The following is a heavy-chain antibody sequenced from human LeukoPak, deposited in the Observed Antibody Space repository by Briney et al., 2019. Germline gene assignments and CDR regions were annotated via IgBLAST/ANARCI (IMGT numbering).Heavy chain of an antibody. CDR2: IWSRGTTK. Sequence: AGGSLRLSCAASGFTFSDSDMHWVRQAPGKGLEWVALIWSRGTTKYYADSLKGRFTISRDNSNNTLYLQMNSLSAEDTAAYFCVRRGSSSSFDYWGQGTLVTVSS. J-gene: IGHJ4*02. D-gene: IGHD6-6*01. CDR3: VRRGSSSSFDY. V-gene: IGHV3-33*08. CDR1: GFTFSDSD.